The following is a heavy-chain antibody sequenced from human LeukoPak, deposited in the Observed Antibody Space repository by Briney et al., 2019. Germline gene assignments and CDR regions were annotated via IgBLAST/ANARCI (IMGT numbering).Heavy chain of an antibody. J-gene: IGHJ4*02. Sequence: PSETLPLTCTVSGGSISSYYWSWIRQPPGKGLEWIGYIYYSGSTNYNPSLKSRVTISVDTSKNQFSLKLSSVTAADTAVYYCARDHRGMLVYWGQGTLVTVSS. CDR3: ARDHRGMLVY. CDR1: GGSISSYY. V-gene: IGHV4-59*13. CDR2: IYYSGST. D-gene: IGHD3-16*01.